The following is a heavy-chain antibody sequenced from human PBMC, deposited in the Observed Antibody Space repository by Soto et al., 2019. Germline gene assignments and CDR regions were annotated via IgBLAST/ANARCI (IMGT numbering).Heavy chain of an antibody. D-gene: IGHD2-2*01. V-gene: IGHV3-21*01. CDR1: GFTFSSYS. CDR3: ARDSPPLHHCSSTSCYGVNYFDY. Sequence: EVPLVESGGGLVKPGGSLRLSCAASGFTFSSYSMNWVRQAPGKGLEWVSSISSSSSYIYYADSVKGRFTISRDNRKNSLYLQMNSLRAEDTAVYYCARDSPPLHHCSSTSCYGVNYFDYWGQGPLVTVSS. J-gene: IGHJ4*02. CDR2: ISSSSSYI.